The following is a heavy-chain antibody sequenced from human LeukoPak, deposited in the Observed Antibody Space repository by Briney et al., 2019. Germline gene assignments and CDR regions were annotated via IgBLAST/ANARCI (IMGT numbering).Heavy chain of an antibody. CDR2: ISWNSGSI. CDR3: AKQNITISAFDI. V-gene: IGHV3-9*01. J-gene: IGHJ3*02. Sequence: GRSLRLSCAASGFTFDDYAMHWVRQAPGKGLEWVSGISWNSGSIGYADSVKGRFTISRDNAKNSLYLQMNSLRAEDTAVYYCAKQNITISAFDIWGQGTMVTVSS. D-gene: IGHD3-10*01. CDR1: GFTFDDYA.